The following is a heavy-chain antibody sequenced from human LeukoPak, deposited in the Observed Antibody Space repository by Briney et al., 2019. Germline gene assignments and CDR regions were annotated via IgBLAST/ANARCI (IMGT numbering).Heavy chain of an antibody. CDR3: ARGSDYYDSSGYI. CDR2: INPNSGGT. J-gene: IGHJ3*02. V-gene: IGHV1-2*06. D-gene: IGHD3-22*01. CDR1: GYTFTGYY. Sequence: GASVKVSCKASGYTFTGYYMRWVRQAPGQGLEWMGRINPNSGGTNYAQKFQGRVTMTRDTSISTAYMELSRLRSDDTAVYYCARGSDYYDSSGYIWGQGTMVTVSS.